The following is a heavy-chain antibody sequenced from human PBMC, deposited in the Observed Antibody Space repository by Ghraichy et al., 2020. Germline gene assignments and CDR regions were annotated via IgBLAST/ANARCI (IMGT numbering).Heavy chain of an antibody. CDR3: ARGLKYRSGHYMGSDY. J-gene: IGHJ4*02. Sequence: SETLSLTCAVYGGSFSGYYWSWIRQPPGKGLEWIGEINHSGSTNYNPSLKSRVTISVDTSKNQFSLKLSSVTAADTAVYYCARGLKYRSGHYMGSDYWGQGTLVTVSS. CDR1: GGSFSGYY. V-gene: IGHV4-34*01. CDR2: INHSGST. D-gene: IGHD3-3*01.